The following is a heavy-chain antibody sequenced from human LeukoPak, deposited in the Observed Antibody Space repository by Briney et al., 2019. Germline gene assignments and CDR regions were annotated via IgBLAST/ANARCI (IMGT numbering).Heavy chain of an antibody. V-gene: IGHV1-18*01. CDR1: GYTFTSHG. Sequence: ASVTVSCKASGYTFTSHGLSWARQAPGQGLEWMGWISIYSGNTNYAQKFQDRISMTTDTSTSTAYMELRSLKSDDTAVYYCARDPGGTWGFDYWGQGALVTVSS. D-gene: IGHD7-27*01. CDR3: ARDPGGTWGFDY. CDR2: ISIYSGNT. J-gene: IGHJ4*02.